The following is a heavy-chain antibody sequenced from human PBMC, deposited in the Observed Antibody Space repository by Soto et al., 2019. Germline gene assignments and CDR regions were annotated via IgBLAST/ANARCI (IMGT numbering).Heavy chain of an antibody. D-gene: IGHD6-19*01. J-gene: IGHJ4*02. V-gene: IGHV4-39*01. Sequence: QLQLQESGPGLVKPSETLSLTCTVSGGSISSSSYYWGWIRQPPGKGLEWIGSIYYSGSTYYNPSLKSRVTISVDTSKNQFSLKLSSVTAADTAVYYCARRNIAVAGTEIDYWGQGTLVTVSS. CDR1: GGSISSSSYY. CDR3: ARRNIAVAGTEIDY. CDR2: IYYSGST.